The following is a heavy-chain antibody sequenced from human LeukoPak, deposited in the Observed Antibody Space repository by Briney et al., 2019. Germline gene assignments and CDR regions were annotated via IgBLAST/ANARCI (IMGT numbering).Heavy chain of an antibody. Sequence: SETLSLTCTVSGVSISSSSYYWGWIRQPPGKGLEWIGSIYHSGSTYYNPSLKSRVTISVDTSKNQFSLKLSSVTAADTAVYYCARDNYYDSSGYYERDYWGQGTLVTVSS. CDR1: GVSISSSSYY. V-gene: IGHV4-39*07. J-gene: IGHJ4*02. CDR3: ARDNYYDSSGYYERDY. D-gene: IGHD3-22*01. CDR2: IYHSGST.